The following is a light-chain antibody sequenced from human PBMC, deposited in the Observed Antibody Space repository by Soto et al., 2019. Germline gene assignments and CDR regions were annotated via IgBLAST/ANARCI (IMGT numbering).Light chain of an antibody. CDR1: SGHSTYA. V-gene: IGLV4-69*02. J-gene: IGLJ2*01. CDR2: LYSDGSH. CDR3: QTWGTGIVV. Sequence: QLVLTQSPSASASLGASLKLTCTLSSGHSTYAIAWLQQQPEKGPRYLMELYSDGSHSKGDGIPDRFSGSSSGAERYLTISSLQSEDEADYYCQTWGTGIVVFGGGTKLTVL.